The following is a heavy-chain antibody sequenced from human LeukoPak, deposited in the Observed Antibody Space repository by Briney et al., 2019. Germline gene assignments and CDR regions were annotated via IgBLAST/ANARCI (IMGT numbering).Heavy chain of an antibody. J-gene: IGHJ3*02. CDR3: ASFRGGGDGIVVVPAAMAEDAFDI. CDR2: IIPILGIA. Sequence: ASVRVSFTASGGTFIIYAISWVRQAPGQGVEWMGGIIPILGIANYAQKFQGRVTITAHKSTSTAYMELSRLRSEDTAVYYCASFRGGGDGIVVVPAAMAEDAFDIWGQGTMVTVSS. D-gene: IGHD2-2*01. CDR1: GGTFIIYA. V-gene: IGHV1-69*04.